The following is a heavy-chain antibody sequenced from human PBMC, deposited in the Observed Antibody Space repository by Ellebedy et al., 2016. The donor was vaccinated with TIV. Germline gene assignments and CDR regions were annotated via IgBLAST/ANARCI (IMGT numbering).Heavy chain of an antibody. CDR2: VFHSGST. CDR1: HFAIRGGYY. Sequence: SETLSLXCSVSHFAIRGGYYWGWIRQTPGKGLEWIGSVFHSGSTYYNPSLRSRVTMSVDTSKNQLSLKITSVTAADTAIYYCARMTSRGFSTPAYWGQGTLVTVSS. J-gene: IGHJ4*02. V-gene: IGHV4-38-2*02. D-gene: IGHD6-19*01. CDR3: ARMTSRGFSTPAY.